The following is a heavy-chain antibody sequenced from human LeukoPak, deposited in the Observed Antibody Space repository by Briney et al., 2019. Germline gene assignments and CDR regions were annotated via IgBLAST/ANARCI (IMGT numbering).Heavy chain of an antibody. CDR1: GGSISSYY. CDR2: IYYSGST. J-gene: IGHJ5*02. D-gene: IGHD3-10*01. CDR3: ARDPYYYGSGSYLRYNWFDP. V-gene: IGHV4-59*12. Sequence: SETLSLTCTVSGGSISSYYWSWIRQPPGKGLEWIGSIYYSGSTYYNPSLKSRVTISVDTSKNQFSLKLSSVTAADTAVYYCARDPYYYGSGSYLRYNWFDPWGQGTLVTVSS.